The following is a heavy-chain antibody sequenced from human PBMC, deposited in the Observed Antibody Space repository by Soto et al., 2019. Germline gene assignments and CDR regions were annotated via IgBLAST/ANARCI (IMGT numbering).Heavy chain of an antibody. CDR1: GFSLSTSGVG. V-gene: IGHV2-5*02. CDR3: AHKGGGDRILDY. Sequence: QITLKESGPTLVKPTQTLTLTCTFSGFSLSTSGVGVGWIRQPPGKALEWVALIYWDDAKEYSPSLKSRLTTTKDTPKNQVALTMPKTDPVDTAPYYGAHKGGGDRILDYWGQGTLVTVSS. J-gene: IGHJ4*02. CDR2: IYWDDAK. D-gene: IGHD3-16*01.